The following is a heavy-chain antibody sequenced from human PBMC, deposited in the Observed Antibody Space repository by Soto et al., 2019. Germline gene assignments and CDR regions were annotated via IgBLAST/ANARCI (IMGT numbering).Heavy chain of an antibody. CDR1: GYTFTSYY. CDR3: ARGVGSGSYYNNWFDP. D-gene: IGHD3-10*01. Sequence: ASVKVSCKASGYTFTSYYMHWVRQAPGQGLEWMGWISAYNGNTKYAQKLQGRVTMTTDTSTSTAYMELRSLRSDDTAVYYCARGVGSGSYYNNWFDPWGQGTLVTVSS. V-gene: IGHV1-18*04. J-gene: IGHJ5*02. CDR2: ISAYNGNT.